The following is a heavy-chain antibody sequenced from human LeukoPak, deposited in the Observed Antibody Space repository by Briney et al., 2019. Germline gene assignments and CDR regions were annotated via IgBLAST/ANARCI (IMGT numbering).Heavy chain of an antibody. CDR3: ARSTNRVDS. J-gene: IGHJ4*02. CDR2: MYNSAPT. D-gene: IGHD1-14*01. CDR1: GPSTKGPITSVTSY. Sequence: PSETLSLHCTVSGPSTKGPITSVTSYSNSIPHPPRKALEWIRRMYNSAPTINYNPSLKSRVTISVATPKNQFSLNVTSVTAADTAVYYCARSTNRVDSWGQGTLVTVSS. V-gene: IGHV4-61*02.